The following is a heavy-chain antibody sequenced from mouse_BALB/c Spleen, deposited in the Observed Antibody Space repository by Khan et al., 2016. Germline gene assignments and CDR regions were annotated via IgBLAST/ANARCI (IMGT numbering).Heavy chain of an antibody. V-gene: IGHV7-3*02. CDR2: IRNKANGYTT. CDR1: GFTFTDYY. CDR3: ARAPGDGKAWFAY. D-gene: IGHD2-1*01. Sequence: EVELVESGGGLVQPGGSLRLYCATSGFTFTDYYMSWVRQPPGKALEWLGFIRNKANGYTTEYSASVKGRFTISRDNSKSILYLQMNTLRAEDSATYYCARAPGDGKAWFAYWGQGTLVTVSA. J-gene: IGHJ3*01.